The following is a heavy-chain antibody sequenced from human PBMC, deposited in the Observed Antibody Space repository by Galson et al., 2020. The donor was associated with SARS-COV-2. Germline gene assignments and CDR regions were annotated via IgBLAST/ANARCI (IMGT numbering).Heavy chain of an antibody. J-gene: IGHJ6*03. CDR3: ARGHRGVVPSPILGLGPYYSYYYMDV. V-gene: IGHV4-34*01. D-gene: IGHD2-2*01. Sequence: SETLSLTCAVYGGSFSGYYWTWVRQPPGKGLEWLGEINNIGSTNYTPSLKRRVTISVDTSKNQFSLNLRSVTAADTALYYCARGHRGVVPSPILGLGPYYSYYYMDVWAKGTTVTVSS. CDR1: GGSFSGYY. CDR2: INNIGST.